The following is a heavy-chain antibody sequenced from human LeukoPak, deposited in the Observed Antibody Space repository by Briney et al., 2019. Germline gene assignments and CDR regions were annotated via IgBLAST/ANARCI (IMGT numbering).Heavy chain of an antibody. Sequence: PGGSLRLSCAASGFIFRSYSLNWVRQSPGQGLEWISYIGTGGDDIYYADSVRGRFTISRDNAKNSVDLRMNSLGVEDTAVYYCVRGGQGRDDYFDYWGQGTLVTVSS. CDR2: IGTGGDDI. J-gene: IGHJ4*02. CDR1: GFIFRSYS. CDR3: VRGGQGRDDYFDY. V-gene: IGHV3-21*05.